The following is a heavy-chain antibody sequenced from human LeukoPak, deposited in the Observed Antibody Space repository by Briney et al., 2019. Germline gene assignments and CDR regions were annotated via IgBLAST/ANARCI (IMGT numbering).Heavy chain of an antibody. J-gene: IGHJ6*03. CDR3: AKDYAVRIAARPGSDENSYYYYYYMDV. D-gene: IGHD6-6*01. CDR1: AFTLTSFG. V-gene: IGHV3-30*02. Sequence: PGGSLRLSCVASAFTLTSFGMHWVRQAPGKGLEWVAFIRYDGSNKYYADSVKGRFTISRDNSKNTLYLQMNSLRAEDTAVYYCAKDYAVRIAARPGSDENSYYYYYYMDVWGKGTTVTVSS. CDR2: IRYDGSNK.